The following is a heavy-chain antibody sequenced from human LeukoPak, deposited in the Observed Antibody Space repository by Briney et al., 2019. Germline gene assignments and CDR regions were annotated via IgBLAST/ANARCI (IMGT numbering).Heavy chain of an antibody. CDR3: ARAGFVVGATTFDY. D-gene: IGHD1-26*01. Sequence: GGSLRLSCAASGFTFSSYAMHWVRQAPGKGLEWVAVISYDGSNKYYADSVKGRFTISRDNSKNTLYLQMNSLRAEDTAVYYCARAGFVVGATTFDYWGQGTLVTVSS. CDR2: ISYDGSNK. V-gene: IGHV3-30*07. CDR1: GFTFSSYA. J-gene: IGHJ4*02.